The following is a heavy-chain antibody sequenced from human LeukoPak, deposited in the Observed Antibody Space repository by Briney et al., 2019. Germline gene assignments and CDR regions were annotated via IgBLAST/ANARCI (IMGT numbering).Heavy chain of an antibody. J-gene: IGHJ4*02. CDR2: ISYDGSNK. V-gene: IGHV3-30*03. CDR1: GFTFSSYG. Sequence: GGFLRLSCAASGFTFSSYGMHWVRQAPGKGLEWVAVISYDGSNKYYADSVKGRFTISRDNSKNTLYLQMNSLRAEDTAVYYCARASAYYDILTGYPLDYWGQGTLVTVSS. D-gene: IGHD3-9*01. CDR3: ARASAYYDILTGYPLDY.